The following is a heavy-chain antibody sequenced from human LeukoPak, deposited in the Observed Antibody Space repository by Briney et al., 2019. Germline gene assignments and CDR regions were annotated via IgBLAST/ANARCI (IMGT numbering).Heavy chain of an antibody. J-gene: IGHJ4*02. CDR3: ARSHSDWYVNTAGH. D-gene: IGHD6-19*01. CDR2: INTNTGNP. V-gene: IGHV7-4-1*02. CDR1: GYTFTSYA. Sequence: ASVKVSCKASGYTFTSYAINWVRQAPGQGLEGMGWINTNTGNPTYAQGFTGRFVFSLDTSVSTAYLQISSLKAEDTAVYYCARSHSDWYVNTAGHWGQGTLVTVSS.